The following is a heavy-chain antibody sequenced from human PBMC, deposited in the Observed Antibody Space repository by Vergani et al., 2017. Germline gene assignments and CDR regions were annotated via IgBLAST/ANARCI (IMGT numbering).Heavy chain of an antibody. CDR2: ISGSGGNT. D-gene: IGHD2-15*01. J-gene: IGHJ6*02. CDR3: AKARDPNCKGGNCYSDYYGLDL. V-gene: IGHV3-23*01. Sequence: EVQLLESGGNLIQPGGSLRLSCGASGFTFSSYAMTWVRLAPGKGLQWVSAISGSGGNTFYTDSVKGRFTISRDNSKDTLYLQMNSLRVEDTAIYYCAKARDPNCKGGNCYSDYYGLDLWGQGTTVTVSS. CDR1: GFTFSSYA.